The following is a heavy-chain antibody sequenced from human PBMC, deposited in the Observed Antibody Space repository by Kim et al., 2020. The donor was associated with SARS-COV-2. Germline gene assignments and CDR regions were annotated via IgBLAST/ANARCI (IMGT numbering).Heavy chain of an antibody. CDR3: AKQRRGSGWQPGNYAFDI. J-gene: IGHJ3*02. CDR2: ISWNSGSI. V-gene: IGHV3-9*01. D-gene: IGHD6-19*01. CDR1: GFTFDDYA. Sequence: GGSLRLSCAASGFTFDDYAMHWVRQAPGKGLEWVSGISWNSGSIGYADSVKGRFTISRDNAKNSLYLQMNSLRAEDTALYYCAKQRRGSGWQPGNYAFDIWGPGTMVTVSS.